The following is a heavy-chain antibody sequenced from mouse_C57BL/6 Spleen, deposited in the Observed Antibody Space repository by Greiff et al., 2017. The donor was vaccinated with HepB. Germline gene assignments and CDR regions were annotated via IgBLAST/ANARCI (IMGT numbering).Heavy chain of an antibody. J-gene: IGHJ4*01. CDR1: GFTFSSYA. D-gene: IGHD1-1*01. Sequence: EVQGVESGGGLVKPGGSLKLSCAASGFTFSSYAMSWVRQTPEKRLEWVATISDGGSYTYYPDNVKGRFTISRDNAKNNLYLQMSHLKSEDTAMYYCARDPGSAMDYWGQGTSVTVSS. CDR2: ISDGGSYT. V-gene: IGHV5-4*01. CDR3: ARDPGSAMDY.